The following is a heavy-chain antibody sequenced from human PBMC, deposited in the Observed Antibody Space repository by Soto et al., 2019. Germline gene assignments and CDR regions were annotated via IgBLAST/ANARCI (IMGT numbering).Heavy chain of an antibody. J-gene: IGHJ4*02. D-gene: IGHD2-21*02. CDR3: ARGGDPDY. V-gene: IGHV3-74*01. CDR1: GFTFNYYW. Sequence: EVPLVESGGGLVQPGGSLRLSCVASGFTFNYYWMHWVRQAPGKGLVWVSRIQSDGSSPDYVDSVKGRFTISRDNAKTTLYLQMNNLRAEDTAVYYCARGGDPDYWGQGTLVTVSS. CDR2: IQSDGSSP.